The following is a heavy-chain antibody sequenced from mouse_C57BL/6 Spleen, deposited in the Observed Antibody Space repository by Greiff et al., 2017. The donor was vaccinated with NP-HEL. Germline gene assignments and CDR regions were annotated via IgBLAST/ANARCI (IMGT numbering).Heavy chain of an antibody. J-gene: IGHJ4*01. CDR2: INPGSGGT. CDR1: GYAFTNYL. V-gene: IGHV1-54*01. D-gene: IGHD3-3*01. CDR3: ARLGAGAMDY. Sequence: VQVVESGAELVRPGTSVKVSCKASGYAFTNYLIEWVKQRPGQGLEWIGVINPGSGGTNYNEKFKGKATLTADKSSSTAYMQLSSLTSEDSAVYFCARLGAGAMDYWGQGTSVTVSS.